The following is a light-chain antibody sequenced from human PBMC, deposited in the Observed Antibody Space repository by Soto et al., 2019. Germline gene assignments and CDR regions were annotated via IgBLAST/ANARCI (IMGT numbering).Light chain of an antibody. V-gene: IGKV3-20*01. CDR1: QSVSSSY. CDR3: QHPGT. CDR2: GAS. Sequence: EIVLTQSPGTLSLSPGERATLSCRASQSVSSSYLAWYQQKPGQAPRLLIYGASSRATGIPDRFSGSGSGTDFTITISRLEPEEFAVYYCQHPGTFGQGTKVEIK. J-gene: IGKJ1*01.